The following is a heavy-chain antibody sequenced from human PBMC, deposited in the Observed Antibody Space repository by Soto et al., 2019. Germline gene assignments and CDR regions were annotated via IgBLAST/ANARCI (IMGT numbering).Heavy chain of an antibody. J-gene: IGHJ6*02. CDR3: ARALGYCSGGSCPFVMDV. CDR1: GYTFTSYA. V-gene: IGHV1-3*04. CDR2: INTDNGNT. D-gene: IGHD2-15*01. Sequence: ASVKVSCKASGYTFTSYAMHWVRQAPGQSLEWMGWINTDNGNTKYSQKFQGRVTITRDTSASTAYMEPSSLRSDDTAVYYCARALGYCSGGSCPFVMDVWGQGTTVTVSS.